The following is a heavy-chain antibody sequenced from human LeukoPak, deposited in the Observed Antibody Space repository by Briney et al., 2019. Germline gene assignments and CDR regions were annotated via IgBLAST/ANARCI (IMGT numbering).Heavy chain of an antibody. Sequence: PSETLSLTCTVSGGSISSGSYYWSWIRQPAGTGLEWIGRIYTSGSTNYNPSLKSRVTISVDTSKNQFSLKLSSVTAADTAVYYCARQGDGYNGGDFDYWGQGTLVTVSS. J-gene: IGHJ4*02. CDR3: ARQGDGYNGGDFDY. D-gene: IGHD5-24*01. V-gene: IGHV4-61*02. CDR2: IYTSGST. CDR1: GGSISSGSYY.